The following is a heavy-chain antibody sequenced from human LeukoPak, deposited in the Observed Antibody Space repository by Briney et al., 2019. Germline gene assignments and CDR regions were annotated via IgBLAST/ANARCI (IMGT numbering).Heavy chain of an antibody. Sequence: GGSLRLSCAASGFTFSNYAIHWVRQAPGKGLEWVAVISYDGSNKYYADSVKGRFTISRDNSKNTLYLQMNSLRAQDTAVYYCARDGSGYREHAWGAFDIWGQGTMVTASS. V-gene: IGHV3-30*04. J-gene: IGHJ3*02. CDR3: ARDGSGYREHAWGAFDI. D-gene: IGHD5-12*01. CDR2: ISYDGSNK. CDR1: GFTFSNYA.